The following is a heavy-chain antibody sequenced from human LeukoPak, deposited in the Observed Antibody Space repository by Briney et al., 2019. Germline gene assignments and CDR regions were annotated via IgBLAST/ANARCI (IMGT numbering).Heavy chain of an antibody. Sequence: GGSLRLSCAASGFTFSSYSMNWVRQAPGKGLEWVASISSSSGYIFYADSVKGRFTVSRDNAKNSLYLQISNLRAEDTALYYCARDRGYCSSGSCYGLYFDSWGQRTLVTVSS. D-gene: IGHD2-15*01. V-gene: IGHV3-21*01. CDR2: ISSSSGYI. CDR3: ARDRGYCSSGSCYGLYFDS. J-gene: IGHJ4*02. CDR1: GFTFSSYS.